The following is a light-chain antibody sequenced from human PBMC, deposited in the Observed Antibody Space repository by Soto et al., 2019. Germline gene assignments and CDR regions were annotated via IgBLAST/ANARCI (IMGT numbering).Light chain of an antibody. V-gene: IGKV1-6*01. J-gene: IGKJ2*01. CDR2: AAS. CDR1: QGIRTE. Sequence: AIQMTPSPSSLSASVGDRVTITCRASQGIRTELAWYQQKAGKAPQLLIYAASSLQSGVPSRFSGSGSGTDFTLTISSLQPEDFATYYCLQDYNYPRTFGQGTKLEIK. CDR3: LQDYNYPRT.